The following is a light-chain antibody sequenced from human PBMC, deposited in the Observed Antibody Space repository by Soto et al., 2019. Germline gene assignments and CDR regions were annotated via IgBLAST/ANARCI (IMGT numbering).Light chain of an antibody. CDR2: GSS. CDR3: HQYGSSPPYT. Sequence: EVVLTQSPGTLSLSPGERATLYCRASQNIKDKYLAWYQQRPGQAPRLLIYGSSDRATGIPDRFSGSGSGTDFTLTISRLEPEDFAVYYCHQYGSSPPYTFGQGTKLEI. CDR1: QNIKDKY. V-gene: IGKV3-20*01. J-gene: IGKJ2*01.